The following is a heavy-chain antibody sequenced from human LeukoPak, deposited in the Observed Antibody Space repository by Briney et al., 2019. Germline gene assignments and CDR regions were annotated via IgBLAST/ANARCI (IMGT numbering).Heavy chain of an antibody. V-gene: IGHV3-33*01. D-gene: IGHD2-21*01. CDR1: GFTFRSYG. CDR2: IWYDGSNK. Sequence: GGSLRLSCAASGFTFRSYGMQGVREAPGKGREGGADIWYDGSNKYYADSVKGRFTISRDNSKNTLYLQMNSLRAEDTAVYYCARDRDAVFDYWGQGTLVTVSS. J-gene: IGHJ4*02. CDR3: ARDRDAVFDY.